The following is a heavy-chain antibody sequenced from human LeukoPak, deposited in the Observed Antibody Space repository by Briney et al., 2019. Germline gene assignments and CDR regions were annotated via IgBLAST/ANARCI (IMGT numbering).Heavy chain of an antibody. V-gene: IGHV4-34*01. Sequence: PSETLSLTCAVYGGSFSGYYLSWIRQPPGKGLEWIGEINHSGSTNYNPSLKSRVTISVDTSKNQFSLKLSSVTAADTAAYYCARASGYDSSGYSTDWGQGTLVTVSS. CDR2: INHSGST. J-gene: IGHJ4*02. CDR3: ARASGYDSSGYSTD. CDR1: GGSFSGYY. D-gene: IGHD3-22*01.